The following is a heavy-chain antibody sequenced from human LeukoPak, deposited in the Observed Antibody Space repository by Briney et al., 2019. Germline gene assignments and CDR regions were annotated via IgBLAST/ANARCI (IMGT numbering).Heavy chain of an antibody. CDR3: AKDRQMATYFDY. CDR1: GFTFSSYG. V-gene: IGHV3-30*18. CDR2: ISYDGSNK. D-gene: IGHD5-24*01. J-gene: IGHJ4*02. Sequence: GRTLRLSCAASGFTFSSYGMHWVRQAPGKGLEWVAVISYDGSNKYYADSVKGRLTISRDNSKNTLYLQMNSLRAEDTAVYYCAKDRQMATYFDYWGQGTLVTVSS.